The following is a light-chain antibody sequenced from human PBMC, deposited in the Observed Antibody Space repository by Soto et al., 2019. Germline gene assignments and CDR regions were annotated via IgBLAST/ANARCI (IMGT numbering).Light chain of an antibody. CDR3: SSYTTSNTRQIV. Sequence: QSELTQPASVSGSPGQSIPISCTGTSSDVGGYNYVSWYQQHPGKAPKFMIYDVSNRPSGVSNRFSGSKSGNTASLTISGLQAEDEADYYCSSYTTSNTRQIVFGTGTKVTVL. CDR1: SSDVGGYNY. V-gene: IGLV2-14*01. J-gene: IGLJ1*01. CDR2: DVS.